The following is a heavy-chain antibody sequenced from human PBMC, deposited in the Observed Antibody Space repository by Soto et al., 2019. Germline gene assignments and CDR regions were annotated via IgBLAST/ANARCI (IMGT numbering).Heavy chain of an antibody. J-gene: IGHJ3*02. CDR1: GVSVSSGDYY. D-gene: IGHD3-9*01. Sequence: PSETLSLTCTVSGVSVSSGDYYWSWIRQPPGKGLEWIGYIYYTGRTYYNPSLKSRVIISVDTSKNQFSLKLSSVTAAEKAVYYCARDNSDIFNGYPTHALDIWGQGTMVTVSS. CDR2: IYYTGRT. V-gene: IGHV4-30-4*01. CDR3: ARDNSDIFNGYPTHALDI.